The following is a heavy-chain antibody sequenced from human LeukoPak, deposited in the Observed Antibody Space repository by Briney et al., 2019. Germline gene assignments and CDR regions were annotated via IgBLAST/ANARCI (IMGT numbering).Heavy chain of an antibody. Sequence: GRSLRLSCAASGFTFSSYGMHWVRQAPGEGLEWVAVISYDGSNKYYADSVKGRFTISRDNSKNTLYLQMNSLRAEDTAVYYCAKDPNCSSTSCYDYWGQGTLVTVSS. CDR3: AKDPNCSSTSCYDY. CDR1: GFTFSSYG. D-gene: IGHD2-2*01. J-gene: IGHJ4*02. CDR2: ISYDGSNK. V-gene: IGHV3-30*18.